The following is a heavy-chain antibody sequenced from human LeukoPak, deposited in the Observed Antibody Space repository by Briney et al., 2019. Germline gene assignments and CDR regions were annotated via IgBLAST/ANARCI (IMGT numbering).Heavy chain of an antibody. D-gene: IGHD2-2*01. CDR2: IYYSGST. CDR1: GGSVSSGGYY. CDR3: ARAVVVPAGWVNYYYGMDV. J-gene: IGHJ6*02. Sequence: SETLSLTCTVSGGSVSSGGYYWSWIRQPPGKGLEWIGYIYYSGSTYYNPSLKSRVTISVDTSKNQFSLKLSSVTAADTAVYYCARAVVVPAGWVNYYYGMDVWGQGTTVTVSS. V-gene: IGHV4-30-4*01.